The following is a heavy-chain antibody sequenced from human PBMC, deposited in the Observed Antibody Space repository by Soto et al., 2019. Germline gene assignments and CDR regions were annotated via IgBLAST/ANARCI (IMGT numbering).Heavy chain of an antibody. CDR2: IIPIFGTA. CDR1: GGTFSSYA. Sequence: SVKVCCKASGGTFSSYAISWVRQAPGQGLEWMGGIIPIFGTANYAQKFQGRVTITADESTSTAYMEMSSLRSEDTAVYYCARDYRYCSSTSCYEDLGWFDPRGQRTLVTVSS. J-gene: IGHJ5*02. V-gene: IGHV1-69*13. D-gene: IGHD2-2*01. CDR3: ARDYRYCSSTSCYEDLGWFDP.